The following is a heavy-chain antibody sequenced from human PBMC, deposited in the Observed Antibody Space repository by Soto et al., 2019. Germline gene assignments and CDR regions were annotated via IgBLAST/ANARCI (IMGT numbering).Heavy chain of an antibody. D-gene: IGHD6-19*01. CDR1: GFTFSTYW. CDR2: INSDGSII. Sequence: EVLLVESGGSLIQPGGSLRLSCAASGFTFSTYWMNWVRQATGKGLVWVSHINSDGSIITNADSVKGRFTISRDNAKNTLYLQMNNLRAEDTAVYYCVRGTSGWSGMDYWGQGTLVTVSS. CDR3: VRGTSGWSGMDY. J-gene: IGHJ4*02. V-gene: IGHV3-74*01.